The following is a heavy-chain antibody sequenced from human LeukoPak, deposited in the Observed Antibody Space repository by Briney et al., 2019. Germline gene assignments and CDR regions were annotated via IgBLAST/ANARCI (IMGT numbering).Heavy chain of an antibody. CDR3: AILSDYYDSSGYPFDY. Sequence: SVKVSCKASGYTFTSYGISWVRQAPGQGLEWMGWISAYNGNTNYAQKLQGRVTMTTDTSTSTAYMELRSLRSDDTAVYYCAILSDYYDSSGYPFDYWGQGTLVTVSS. CDR1: GYTFTSYG. D-gene: IGHD3-22*01. CDR2: ISAYNGNT. V-gene: IGHV1-18*01. J-gene: IGHJ4*02.